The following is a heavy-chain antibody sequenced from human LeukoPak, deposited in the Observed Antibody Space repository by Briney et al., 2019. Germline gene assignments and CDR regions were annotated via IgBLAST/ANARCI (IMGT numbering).Heavy chain of an antibody. Sequence: SETLSLTCTVSGGSISSDSYYWSWIRQPAGKGLEWIGRIYTSGSTNYNPSLKSRVTISVDTSKNQFSLKPSSVTAADTAVYYCARSLGERWLQFLDWFDPWGQGTLVTVSS. CDR3: ARSLGERWLQFLDWFDP. CDR1: GGSISSDSYY. D-gene: IGHD5-24*01. J-gene: IGHJ5*02. V-gene: IGHV4-61*02. CDR2: IYTSGST.